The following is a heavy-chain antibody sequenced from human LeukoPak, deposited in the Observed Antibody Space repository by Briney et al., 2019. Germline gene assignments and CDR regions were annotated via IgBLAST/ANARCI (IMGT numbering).Heavy chain of an antibody. Sequence: HPGGSLRLSCAASGFTFSSYAMSWFRQAPGKGLEWVSAISGSGDSTYYADSVKGRFTLSRDNSKNTLYLQMNSLRAEDTAVYYCAKDSRSCSSTSCPPKPVDYWGQGTLVTVSS. D-gene: IGHD2-2*01. CDR2: ISGSGDST. J-gene: IGHJ4*02. CDR3: AKDSRSCSSTSCPPKPVDY. CDR1: GFTFSSYA. V-gene: IGHV3-23*01.